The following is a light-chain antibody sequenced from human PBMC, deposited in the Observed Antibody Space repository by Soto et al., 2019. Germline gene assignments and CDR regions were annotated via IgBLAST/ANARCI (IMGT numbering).Light chain of an antibody. V-gene: IGKV3-20*01. CDR3: QQDGNSPRT. Sequence: EIVLTQSPGTLSLSPGERATLSCRASQSVSSSYLAWYQQKAGQAPRLVIYGASIRATGIPDRFSGSGSGTDFTLTISRLEPEDSAVYYCQQDGNSPRTFGQGTKVEIK. CDR2: GAS. CDR1: QSVSSSY. J-gene: IGKJ1*01.